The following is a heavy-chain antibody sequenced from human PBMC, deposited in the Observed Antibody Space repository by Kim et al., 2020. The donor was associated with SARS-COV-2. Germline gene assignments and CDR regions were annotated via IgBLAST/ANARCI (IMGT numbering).Heavy chain of an antibody. CDR1: GFAFDDYP. J-gene: IGHJ4*02. V-gene: IGHV3-43*01. CDR3: AKSAGSGSHYRPSHIDS. D-gene: IGHD3-10*01. Sequence: GGSLRLFCAASGFAFDDYPMHWVRQAPGKGLEWISLISWDAGYTYYAESLRGRFTISRDNSESSLYLQLNSLRSEDTAVYYCAKSAGSGSHYRPSHIDSWGRGTLVTVSS. CDR2: ISWDAGYT.